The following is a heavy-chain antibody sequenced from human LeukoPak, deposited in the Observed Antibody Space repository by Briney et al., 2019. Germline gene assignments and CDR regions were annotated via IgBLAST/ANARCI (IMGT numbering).Heavy chain of an antibody. CDR3: AKGPPYDVVAGHYYCFDY. Sequence: GSLTLSCAPSRHTFNSCPMTWVPQAPRKGLEWVSSTICSGENTYYTDSVKARLTIPRHNSKHTLFLQINSLRADHTSVYHCAKGPPYDVVAGHYYCFDYWGQGTLLTVSS. CDR2: TICSGENT. V-gene: IGHV3-23*01. J-gene: IGHJ4*02. D-gene: IGHD3-9*01. CDR1: RHTFNSCP.